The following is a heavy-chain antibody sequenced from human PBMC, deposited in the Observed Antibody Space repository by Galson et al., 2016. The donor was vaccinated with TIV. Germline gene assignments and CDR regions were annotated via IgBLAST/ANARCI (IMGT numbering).Heavy chain of an antibody. J-gene: IGHJ3*02. CDR3: AREPYYYESSGPPAFDI. V-gene: IGHV1-69*13. CDR2: IIPMFGTT. Sequence: SVKVSCKDSGGTFSIHAISWVRKAPGQGLEWMGRIIPMFGTTNYAQKFQGIVTITADDSTRTAYMEVSSLRSEDTAVYYCAREPYYYESSGPPAFDIWGQGTMVTVSS. CDR1: GGTFSIHA. D-gene: IGHD3-22*01.